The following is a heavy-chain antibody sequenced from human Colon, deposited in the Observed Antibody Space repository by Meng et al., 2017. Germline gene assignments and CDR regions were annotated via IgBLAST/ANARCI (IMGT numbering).Heavy chain of an antibody. V-gene: IGHV4-39*07. CDR3: ARLELLRLFYFDY. CDR2: IYYSGST. D-gene: IGHD1-26*01. Sequence: SETLSLTCTVSGGSISSSSYYWGWIRQPPGKGLEWIGSIYYSGSTYYNPSLKSRVTISVDTNKNQFSLKLSSVTAADTAVYYCARLELLRLFYFDYWGQGTLVTVSS. CDR1: GGSISSSSYY. J-gene: IGHJ4*02.